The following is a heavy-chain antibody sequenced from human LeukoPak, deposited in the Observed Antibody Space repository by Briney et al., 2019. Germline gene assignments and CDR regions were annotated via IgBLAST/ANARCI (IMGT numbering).Heavy chain of an antibody. J-gene: IGHJ4*02. CDR3: AMERTMVRGMVDY. Sequence: PGGSLRLSCAASGFTFSSYSMTWVRQAPGKGLEWVSSISSSSSYIYYADSVKGRFTISRDNAKNSLYLQMNSLRAEDTAVYCCAMERTMVRGMVDYWGQGTRVTVSS. V-gene: IGHV3-21*01. CDR2: ISSSSSYI. D-gene: IGHD3-10*01. CDR1: GFTFSSYS.